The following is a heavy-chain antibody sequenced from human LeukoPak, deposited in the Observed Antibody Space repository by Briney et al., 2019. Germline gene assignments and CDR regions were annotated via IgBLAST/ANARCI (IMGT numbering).Heavy chain of an antibody. Sequence: SETLSLTCTVSGGSISNSGFYWGWIRQPPGKGLEWIGSVYYSGTTYYNPSLKSRVTMSVDTSKNQFSLKLTSVTAADTAVYYCAREGEYGYCSRDTCFSPFDSWGQGTLVTVSS. CDR2: VYYSGTT. V-gene: IGHV4-39*07. D-gene: IGHD2-15*01. J-gene: IGHJ4*02. CDR1: GGSISNSGFY. CDR3: AREGEYGYCSRDTCFSPFDS.